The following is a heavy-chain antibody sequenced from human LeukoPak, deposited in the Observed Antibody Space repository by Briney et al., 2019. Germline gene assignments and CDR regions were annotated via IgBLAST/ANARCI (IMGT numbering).Heavy chain of an antibody. Sequence: GESLRLSCATSGFSVSGRGMNCVPPTPGKSLEWVSYIRPGSGTIYDAESVKGRYTVSRDDAKNSLYLQMNTLRAEDTAVYYCARIDGPTVYTYYMDLWGKGTTVTVAS. J-gene: IGHJ6*03. CDR2: IRPGSGTI. CDR1: GFSVSGRG. D-gene: IGHD3-16*01. V-gene: IGHV3-48*04. CDR3: ARIDGPTVYTYYMDL.